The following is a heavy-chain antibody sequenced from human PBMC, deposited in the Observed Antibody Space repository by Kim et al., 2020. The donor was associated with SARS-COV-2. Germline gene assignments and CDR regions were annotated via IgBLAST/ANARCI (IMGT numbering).Heavy chain of an antibody. CDR1: GYTFTSYG. Sequence: ASVNVSCKASGYTFTSYGISWVRQAPGQGLEWMGWISAYNGNTNYAQKLQGRVTMNTDTSTSTAYMELRSLRSDDTAGYYCARSDYDYIWGSYRYPHFDYWGQGTLVTVSS. CDR3: ARSDYDYIWGSYRYPHFDY. J-gene: IGHJ4*02. V-gene: IGHV1-18*01. CDR2: ISAYNGNT. D-gene: IGHD3-16*02.